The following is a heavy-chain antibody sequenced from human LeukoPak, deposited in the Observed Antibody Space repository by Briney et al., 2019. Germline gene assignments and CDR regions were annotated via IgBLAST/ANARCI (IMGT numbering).Heavy chain of an antibody. J-gene: IGHJ4*02. CDR2: IYYSGST. CDR1: GGSFSGYY. V-gene: IGHV4-59*01. CDR3: AGTYYYDSSGYYCLD. D-gene: IGHD3-22*01. Sequence: SETLSLTCAVYGGSFSGYYWSWIRQPPGKGLEWIGYIYYSGSTNYNPSLKSRVTISVDTSKNQFSLKLSSVTAADTAVYYCAGTYYYDSSGYYCLDWGQGTLVTVSS.